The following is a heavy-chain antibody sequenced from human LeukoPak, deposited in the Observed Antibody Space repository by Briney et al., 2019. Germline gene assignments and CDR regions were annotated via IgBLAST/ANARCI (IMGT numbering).Heavy chain of an antibody. J-gene: IGHJ4*02. CDR1: GFTVSSNY. CDR2: IYSGGST. CDR3: ASYGSGNWGYFDY. Sequence: GGSLRLSCAASGFTVSSNYMSWVRQAPGKVLEWVSVIYSGGSTYYADSVKGRFTISRDNSKNTLYLQMNSLRAEDTAVYYCASYGSGNWGYFDYWGQGTLVTVSS. D-gene: IGHD3-10*01. V-gene: IGHV3-53*01.